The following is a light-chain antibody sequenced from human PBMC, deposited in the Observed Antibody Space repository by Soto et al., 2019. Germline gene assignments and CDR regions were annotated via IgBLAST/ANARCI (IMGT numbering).Light chain of an antibody. V-gene: IGLV2-14*03. CDR3: SSYTTTGTQV. CDR1: TSDFGGFDY. J-gene: IGLJ1*01. CDR2: DVS. Sequence: QSALTQPASVSGSPVQSITLSCTGTTSDFGGFDYVSWYQQHPGKAPKLMIFDVSNRPSGVSDRFSGSKSGNTASLTISGLQAEDEADYYCSSYTTTGTQVFGTGTKVTVL.